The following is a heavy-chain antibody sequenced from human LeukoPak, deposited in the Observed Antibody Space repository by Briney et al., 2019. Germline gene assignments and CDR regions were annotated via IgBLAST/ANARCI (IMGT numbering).Heavy chain of an antibody. CDR2: INAGNGNT. V-gene: IGHV1-3*01. Sequence: ASVMVSCKASGYTFTSYAMHWVRQAPGQRLEWMGWINAGNGNTKYSQKFQGRVTITRDTSASTAYMELSSLRSEDTAVYYCARAPEFTNWFDPWGQGTLVTVSS. CDR3: ARAPEFTNWFDP. J-gene: IGHJ5*02. D-gene: IGHD3-10*01. CDR1: GYTFTSYA.